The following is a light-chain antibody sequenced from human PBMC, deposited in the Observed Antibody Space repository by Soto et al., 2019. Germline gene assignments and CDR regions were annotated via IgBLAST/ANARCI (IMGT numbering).Light chain of an antibody. CDR1: QSVSSSY. CDR3: QQYGRSLPIT. CDR2: SAS. J-gene: IGKJ5*01. V-gene: IGKV3-20*01. Sequence: EIVLTQSPGTLSLSPGARATLSCRASQSVSSSYLAWYQQKPGQAPRLLIFSASSRATGIPDRFSGSGSGTDFTLTISRVEPEDFAVYYCQQYGRSLPITFGQGTRLEIK.